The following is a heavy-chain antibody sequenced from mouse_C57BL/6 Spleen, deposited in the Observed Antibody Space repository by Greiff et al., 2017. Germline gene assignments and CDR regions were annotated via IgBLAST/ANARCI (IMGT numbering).Heavy chain of an antibody. V-gene: IGHV1-22*01. D-gene: IGHD1-1*01. CDR3: AKTLFYGSSFAY. CDR2: INPNNGGT. CDR1: GYTFTDYN. J-gene: IGHJ3*01. Sequence: EVQRVESGPELVKPGASVKMSCKASGYTFTDYNMHWVKQSHGKSLEWIGYINPNNGGTSYNQKFKGKATLTVNKSSSTAYMELRSLTSEGSAVYYCAKTLFYGSSFAYWGQGTLVTVSA.